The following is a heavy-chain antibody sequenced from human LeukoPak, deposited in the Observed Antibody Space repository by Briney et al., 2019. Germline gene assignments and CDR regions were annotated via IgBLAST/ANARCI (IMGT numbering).Heavy chain of an antibody. Sequence: GKSLRLSCATSGFTFSGYGMHWVRQAPGKGLEWVTVIWSDGSNKYYADSVKGRFTISRDNSKNTLYLQMNSLRAEDTAVYYCVRGYYAGRGHHFEYWSQGTLVTVSS. CDR3: VRGYYAGRGHHFEY. D-gene: IGHD3-22*01. J-gene: IGHJ4*02. CDR2: IWSDGSNK. CDR1: GFTFSGYG. V-gene: IGHV3-33*01.